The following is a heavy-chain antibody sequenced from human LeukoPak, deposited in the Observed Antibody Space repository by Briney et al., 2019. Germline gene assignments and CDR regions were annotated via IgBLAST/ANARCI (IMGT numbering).Heavy chain of an antibody. CDR2: VSTSGIT. J-gene: IGHJ5*02. CDR1: GGSINNHF. CDR3: AGGDIVMGGGRNWFDP. Sequence: SETLSLTCTVSGGSINNHFCSWIRQPAGKGLEWIGRVSTSGITYYNPSLKSRVTMSADTSKNQFSLKLSSVTAADTAVYYCAGGDIVMGGGRNWFDPWGQGTLVTVSS. V-gene: IGHV4-4*07. D-gene: IGHD2-21*01.